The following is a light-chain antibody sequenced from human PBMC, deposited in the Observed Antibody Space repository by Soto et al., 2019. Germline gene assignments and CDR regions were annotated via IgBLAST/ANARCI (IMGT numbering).Light chain of an antibody. CDR1: QSVSTNY. Sequence: EIVLTQSPGTLSLSPGDGATFSCRASQSVSTNYLAWFQQKPGQAPRLLIYEANIRAIGIADRFRGSGSGTDFTLTISRLEPEDFAVYYCQQYHSLPRTFGQGTKVEIK. CDR2: EAN. CDR3: QQYHSLPRT. J-gene: IGKJ1*01. V-gene: IGKV3-20*01.